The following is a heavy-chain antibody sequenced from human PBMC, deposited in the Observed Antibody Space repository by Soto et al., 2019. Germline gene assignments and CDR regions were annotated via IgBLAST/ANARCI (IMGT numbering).Heavy chain of an antibody. Sequence: QPGGSLRLSCAASGFTFSSYAMHWVRQAPGKGLEWVAVISYDGSNKYYADSVKGRFTISRDNSKNTLYLQMNSLRAEDTAVYYCARPQGRQQQLVYYYYYYGMDVWGQGTTVTVSS. CDR3: ARPQGRQQQLVYYYYYYGMDV. D-gene: IGHD6-13*01. V-gene: IGHV3-30-3*01. J-gene: IGHJ6*02. CDR2: ISYDGSNK. CDR1: GFTFSSYA.